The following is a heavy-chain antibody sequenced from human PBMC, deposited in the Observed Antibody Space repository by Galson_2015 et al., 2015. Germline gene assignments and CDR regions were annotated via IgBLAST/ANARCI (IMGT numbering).Heavy chain of an antibody. J-gene: IGHJ6*02. CDR3: ARDIVGALYGMDV. Sequence: SLRLSCAASGFTFSSYWMHWVRQAPGKGLVWVSRFNSDGSSTSYADSVKGRFTISRDNAKNTLYLQMNSLRAEDTAVYYCARDIVGALYGMDVWGQGTTVTVSS. V-gene: IGHV3-74*01. CDR1: GFTFSSYW. D-gene: IGHD1-26*01. CDR2: FNSDGSST.